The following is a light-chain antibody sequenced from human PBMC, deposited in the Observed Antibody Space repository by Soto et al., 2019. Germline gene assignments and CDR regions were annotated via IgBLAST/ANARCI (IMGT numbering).Light chain of an antibody. J-gene: IGLJ3*02. CDR2: QDN. CDR3: QAWDSSTVV. Sequence: SYELTQPPSVSVSPGQTASITCSGDKLGDKYACWYQQKPGQSPVLVMYQDNKRPSGIPERFSASNSGNTATLTISGTQPMDEADYYCQAWDSSTVVFGGGTQLTVL. CDR1: KLGDKY. V-gene: IGLV3-1*01.